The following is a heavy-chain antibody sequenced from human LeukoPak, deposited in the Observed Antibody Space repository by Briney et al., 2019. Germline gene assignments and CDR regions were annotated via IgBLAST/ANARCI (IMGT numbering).Heavy chain of an antibody. V-gene: IGHV3-15*01. CDR1: GFTISSYA. Sequence: AGGSLRLSCAASGFTISSYAMSWVRQAPGKGLEWVGRIKSKTDGGTSDYAAPVTGRFTISRDDSKSTLYLEMNSLKTEDTGVYYCSTLWYGAWGQGTLVTVSS. D-gene: IGHD3-10*01. CDR3: STLWYGA. CDR2: IKSKTDGGTS. J-gene: IGHJ5*02.